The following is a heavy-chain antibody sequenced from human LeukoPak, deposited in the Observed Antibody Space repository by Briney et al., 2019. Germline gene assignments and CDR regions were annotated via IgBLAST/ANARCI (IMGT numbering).Heavy chain of an antibody. CDR1: GFTFDTYA. CDR3: VKVGGSGSSRYLMWVP. Sequence: GGSLRLSCAASGFTFDTYAMSWVRQAPGKGLEWVSIISGSGDSTYYADSVKGRFTISRDNSKNTLFLQMNSLRAEDTAVYYCVKVGGSGSSRYLMWVPWGQGTLVTVSS. D-gene: IGHD3-10*01. V-gene: IGHV3-23*01. J-gene: IGHJ5*02. CDR2: ISGSGDST.